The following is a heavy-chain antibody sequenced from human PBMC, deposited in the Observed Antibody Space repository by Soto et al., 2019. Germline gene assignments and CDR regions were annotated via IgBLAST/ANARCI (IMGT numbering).Heavy chain of an antibody. Sequence: EVQLVESGGGLVQPGGSLRLSCEASGYIFSSYWMHWVRQAPGKGLVWVARTNNDGSSTTYADSVKGRFTISRDNAKNTLYLKRNSLRAEDTAVYYCARGMQGSRYFDLWGRGTLVAVSS. V-gene: IGHV3-74*01. CDR1: GYIFSSYW. CDR2: TNNDGSST. J-gene: IGHJ2*01. CDR3: ARGMQGSRYFDL.